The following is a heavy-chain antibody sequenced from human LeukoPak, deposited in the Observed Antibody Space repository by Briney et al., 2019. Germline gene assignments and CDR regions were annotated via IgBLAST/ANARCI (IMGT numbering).Heavy chain of an antibody. J-gene: IGHJ4*02. CDR2: IYYSGST. Sequence: SETLSLTCTVSGGSISSYYWSWLRQPPGKGLEWIGYIYYSGSTNYNPSLKSRVTISVDTSKNQFSLKLSSVTAADTAVYYCARAHPDSYGYDYFDYWGQGTLVTVSS. CDR1: GGSISSYY. CDR3: ARAHPDSYGYDYFDY. D-gene: IGHD5-18*01. V-gene: IGHV4-59*01.